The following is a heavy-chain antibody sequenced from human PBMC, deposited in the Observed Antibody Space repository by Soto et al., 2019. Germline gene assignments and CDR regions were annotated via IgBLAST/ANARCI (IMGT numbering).Heavy chain of an antibody. D-gene: IGHD3-10*01. V-gene: IGHV4-39*01. CDR2: IYYSGST. Sequence: PSETLSLTCTVSGGSISSSSYYWGWIRQPPGKGLEWIGSIYYSGSTYYNPSLKSRVTISVDTSKNQFSLKLSSVTAADTAVYYCARHGGTMVRGVIISAFDIWGQGTMVTVSS. J-gene: IGHJ3*02. CDR3: ARHGGTMVRGVIISAFDI. CDR1: GGSISSSSYY.